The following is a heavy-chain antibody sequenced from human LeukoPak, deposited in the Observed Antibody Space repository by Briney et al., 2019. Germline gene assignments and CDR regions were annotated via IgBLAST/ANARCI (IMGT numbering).Heavy chain of an antibody. CDR1: GYSISSGYY. V-gene: IGHV4-38-2*02. D-gene: IGHD1-26*01. CDR2: IYHSGST. J-gene: IGHJ4*02. CDR3: AREGVGATLPDY. Sequence: SETLSLTCAVSGYSISSGYYWGWIRQPPGKGLEWIGSIYHSGSTYYNPSLKRRVTISVDTSKNQFSLKLSSVTAADTAVYYCAREGVGATLPDYWGQGTLVTVSS.